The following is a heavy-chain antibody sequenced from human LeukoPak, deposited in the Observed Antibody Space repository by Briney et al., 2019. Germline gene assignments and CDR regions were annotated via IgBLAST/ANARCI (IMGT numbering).Heavy chain of an antibody. V-gene: IGHV4-34*01. CDR2: INHSGGT. J-gene: IGHJ4*02. Sequence: SETLSLTCAVYGGSFSGYYWSWIRQPPGKGLEWIGEINHSGGTNYKPSLKSRVTISVDTSKNQFSLKLSSVTAADTAVYYCASRTSGYDLGYYFDYWGQGTLVTVSS. CDR3: ASRTSGYDLGYYFDY. CDR1: GGSFSGYY. D-gene: IGHD5-12*01.